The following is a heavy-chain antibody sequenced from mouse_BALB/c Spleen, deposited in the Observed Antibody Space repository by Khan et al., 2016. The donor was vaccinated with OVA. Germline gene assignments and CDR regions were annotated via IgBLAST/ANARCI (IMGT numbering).Heavy chain of an antibody. CDR3: ARGGYGGFAF. Sequence: QVQLQQSGGDLMKPGASVKISCKATVYTFSSYWIEWVKQRPGHGLEWIGQIFPGSVSITYNEKFKGKATFTADTSSNTAYMQLSSLTSEDSAVYYCARGGYGGFAFWGQGTLVTVSA. D-gene: IGHD2-2*01. J-gene: IGHJ3*01. CDR2: IFPGSVSI. V-gene: IGHV1-9*01. CDR1: VYTFSSYW.